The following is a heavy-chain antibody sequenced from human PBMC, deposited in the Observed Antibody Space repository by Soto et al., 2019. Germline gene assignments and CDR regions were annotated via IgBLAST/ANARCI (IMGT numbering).Heavy chain of an antibody. CDR1: GFTFTSSA. CDR2: IVVGSGNT. V-gene: IGHV1-58*01. D-gene: IGHD3-22*01. CDR3: VATGLHHYDSSGYYYAGH. J-gene: IGHJ4*02. Sequence: SVKVSCKASGFTFTSSAVQWVRQARGQRLEWIGWIVVGSGNTNYAQKFQERVTITRDMSTSTAYMELSSLRSEDTAVYYCVATGLHHYDSSGYYYAGHWGQGTLVTVSS.